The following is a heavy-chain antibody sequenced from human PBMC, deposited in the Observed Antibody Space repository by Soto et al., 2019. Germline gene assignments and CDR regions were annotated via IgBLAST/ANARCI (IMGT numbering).Heavy chain of an antibody. Sequence: ESGGGVVQPGRSLSLSCAASGFTFSTHAMHWVRQAPGKGLECVAIVSFDGSNKYYADSVKGRFTISRDNSKNTLYLQMSGLTPEDTAFYYCARDQTGITTAGGGRIDHWGQGTLVTVSS. V-gene: IGHV3-30-3*01. CDR1: GFTFSTHA. D-gene: IGHD6-13*01. CDR3: ARDQTGITTAGGGRIDH. J-gene: IGHJ4*02. CDR2: VSFDGSNK.